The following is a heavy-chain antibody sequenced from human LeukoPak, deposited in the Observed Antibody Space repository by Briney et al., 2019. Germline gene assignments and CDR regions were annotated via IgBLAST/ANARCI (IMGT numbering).Heavy chain of an antibody. CDR2: IYYSGST. D-gene: IGHD2-2*01. CDR3: ARGDIVVVPAAAQAHFDY. CDR1: GGSISSYY. Sequence: SETLSLTCTVSGGSISSYYWSWIRQPPGKGLEWIGYIYYSGSTNYNPSLKSRVTISVDTSKNQFSLKLSSVTAADTAVYYCARGDIVVVPAAAQAHFDYWGQGALVTVSS. V-gene: IGHV4-59*08. J-gene: IGHJ4*02.